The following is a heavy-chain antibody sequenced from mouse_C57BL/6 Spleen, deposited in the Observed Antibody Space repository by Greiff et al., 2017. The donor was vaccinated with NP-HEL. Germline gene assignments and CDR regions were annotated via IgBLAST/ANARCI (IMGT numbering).Heavy chain of an antibody. CDR1: GFTFSSYA. Sequence: EVQRVESGGGLVKPGGSLKLSCAASGFTFSSYAMSWVRQTPEKRLEWVATISDGGSYTYYPDNVKGRFTISRDNAKNNLYLQMSHLKSEDTAMYYCARELLLRGYFDYWGQGTTLTVSS. CDR3: ARELLLRGYFDY. CDR2: ISDGGSYT. V-gene: IGHV5-4*01. J-gene: IGHJ2*01. D-gene: IGHD1-1*01.